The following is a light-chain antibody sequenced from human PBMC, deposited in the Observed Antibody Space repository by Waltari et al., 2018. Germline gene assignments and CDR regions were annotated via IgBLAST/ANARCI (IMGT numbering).Light chain of an antibody. J-gene: IGLJ1*01. CDR3: SSYTRSDTYV. CDR1: SSDVGASNF. CDR2: EVS. Sequence: QSALTQPASVSGSPGQSITISCTGTSSDVGASNFVSWYQQHPGKPPKLMIHEVSNRPSGVSNRFSGSKSGNTASLTISALQTEDEADYHCSSYTRSDTYVFGAGTKVTVL. V-gene: IGLV2-14*01.